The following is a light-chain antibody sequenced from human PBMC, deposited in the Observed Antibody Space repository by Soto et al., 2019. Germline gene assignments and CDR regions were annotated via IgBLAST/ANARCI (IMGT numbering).Light chain of an antibody. Sequence: DIQMTPSPSTLSASVVDRVTITCRASQAISNYLAWYQQKPGKVPNLLIYAASTLQSGVPSRFSGSGSGTDFTLTISSLQPEDVATDVGQQSYTTPLTFGGGTKVDIK. CDR3: QQSYTTPLT. CDR1: QAISNY. J-gene: IGKJ4*01. CDR2: AAS. V-gene: IGKV1-27*01.